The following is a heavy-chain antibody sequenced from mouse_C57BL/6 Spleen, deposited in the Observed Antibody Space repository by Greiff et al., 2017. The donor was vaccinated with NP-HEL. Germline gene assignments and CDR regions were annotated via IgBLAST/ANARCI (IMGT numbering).Heavy chain of an antibody. Sequence: VQLQQSGAELVKPGASVTLSCTASGFNIKDYYMHWVKQRTEQGLEWIGRIDPEDGETKYAPKFQGKATITADTSSNTAYLQLSSLTSEDTAVYYCARERALLLRYWGQGTTLTVSS. CDR2: IDPEDGET. J-gene: IGHJ2*01. CDR1: GFNIKDYY. CDR3: ARERALLLRY. D-gene: IGHD1-1*01. V-gene: IGHV14-2*01.